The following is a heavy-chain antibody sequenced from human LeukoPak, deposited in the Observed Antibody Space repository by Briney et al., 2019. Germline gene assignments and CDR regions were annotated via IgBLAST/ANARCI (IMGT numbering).Heavy chain of an antibody. J-gene: IGHJ6*02. CDR1: GFPFSSYA. Sequence: GGSLRLSCAASGFPFSSYAMHWVRQAPGKGLEYVSAISDSGGSTYYADSVKGRFTISRDNSKNTLYLQMSSLRAEDTAVYFCVRGYAFGPFGMDVWGQGTAVTVSS. V-gene: IGHV3-64D*09. CDR3: VRGYAFGPFGMDV. D-gene: IGHD5-18*01. CDR2: ISDSGGST.